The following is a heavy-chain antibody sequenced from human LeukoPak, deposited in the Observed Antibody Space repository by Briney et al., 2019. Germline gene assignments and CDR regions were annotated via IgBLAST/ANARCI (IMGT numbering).Heavy chain of an antibody. CDR3: ARDPGIANGMDD. CDR2: IYGGGTT. D-gene: IGHD1-26*01. Sequence: GGSLRLSCAASGFTVSSDYMSWVRQAPGKGLEWVSVIYGGGTTYYADSVKGRFTISRDSSKNTLFLQMNSLRAEDTAVYYCARDPGIANGMDDWGQGTTVTVFS. J-gene: IGHJ6*02. V-gene: IGHV3-66*01. CDR1: GFTVSSDY.